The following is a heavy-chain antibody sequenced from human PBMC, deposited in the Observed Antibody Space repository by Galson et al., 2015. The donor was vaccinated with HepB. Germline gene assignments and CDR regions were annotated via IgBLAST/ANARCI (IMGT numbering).Heavy chain of an antibody. V-gene: IGHV3-23*01. CDR3: ARAGGMDI. Sequence: SLRLSCAASRFAFDNYAMSGVRQAPGKGLEWVSSIAETSVTSYYAHSVKGRFTISRDNSKNTLYLQMNSPRTEDTAVYYCARAGGMDIWGQGTTVTVSS. CDR1: RFAFDNYA. J-gene: IGHJ6*02. CDR2: IAETSVTS.